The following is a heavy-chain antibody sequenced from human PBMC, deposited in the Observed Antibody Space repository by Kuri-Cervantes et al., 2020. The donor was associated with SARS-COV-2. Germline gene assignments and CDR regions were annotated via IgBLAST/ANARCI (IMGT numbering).Heavy chain of an antibody. CDR3: ARVCSGGSCYRY. J-gene: IGHJ4*02. CDR1: GFTFSRYW. CDR2: IKQDGTEK. Sequence: SLSCAASGFTFSRYWMSWVRQAPGKGLEWVANIKQDGTEKYYVDSVKGRFTISRDDAKNTLYLQMNSLRAEDTAVYYCARVCSGGSCYRYWGQGTLVTVSS. V-gene: IGHV3-7*02. D-gene: IGHD2-15*01.